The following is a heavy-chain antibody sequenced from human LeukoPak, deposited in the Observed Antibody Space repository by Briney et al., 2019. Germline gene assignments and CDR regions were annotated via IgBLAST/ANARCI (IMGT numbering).Heavy chain of an antibody. CDR2: IYYSGST. D-gene: IGHD3-22*01. Sequence: PSETLSLTCTVSGGSISSYHWSWIRQPPGKGLEGIGYIYYSGSTHYNPSLKSRVTISVDTSKNQFSLKLSSVTAADTAVYYCARPSSGGYYYDSSGYYWVYWGQGTLVTVSS. J-gene: IGHJ4*02. V-gene: IGHV4-59*12. CDR3: ARPSSGGYYYDSSGYYWVY. CDR1: GGSISSYH.